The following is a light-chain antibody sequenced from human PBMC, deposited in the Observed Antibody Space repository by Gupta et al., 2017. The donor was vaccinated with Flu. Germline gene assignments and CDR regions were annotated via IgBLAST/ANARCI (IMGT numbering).Light chain of an antibody. V-gene: IGKV3-15*01. Sequence: STATLSVSPGEKATLSCRASQSVTINLAWFQQKPGQAPRLLIYGASTRATGIPARFSGNGSGTTFTLTISSLLSEDFAVYYCQQYNNGFTFGPGTKVDIK. CDR1: QSVTIN. J-gene: IGKJ3*01. CDR3: QQYNNGFT. CDR2: GAS.